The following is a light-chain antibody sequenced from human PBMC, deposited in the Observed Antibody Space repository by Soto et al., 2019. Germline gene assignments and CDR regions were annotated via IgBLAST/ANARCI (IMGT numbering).Light chain of an antibody. Sequence: DIQLTQSPSFLSASVGDRVTITCRASQDINTYLAWYQQKPGKAPKLLIFAASTLQNGVPSRFSGSGSGTEFTVTITSLQLEDFATYYCQQRKRSPITFGQGTRLEIK. CDR3: QQRKRSPIT. V-gene: IGKV1-9*01. CDR1: QDINTY. CDR2: AAS. J-gene: IGKJ5*01.